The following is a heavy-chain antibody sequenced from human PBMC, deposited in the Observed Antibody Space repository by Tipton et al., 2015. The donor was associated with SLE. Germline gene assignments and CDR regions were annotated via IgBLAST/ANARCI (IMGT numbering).Heavy chain of an antibody. V-gene: IGHV3-23*03. CDR3: AKAVILTGYLDY. D-gene: IGHD3-9*01. J-gene: IGHJ4*02. CDR1: GFTFSSYA. Sequence: SLRLSCAASGFTFSSYAMSRVRQAPGKGLEWVSVIYSGGSSTYYADSVKGRFTISRDNSKNTLYLQMNSLRAEDTAVYYCAKAVILTGYLDYWGQGTLVTVSS. CDR2: IYSGGSST.